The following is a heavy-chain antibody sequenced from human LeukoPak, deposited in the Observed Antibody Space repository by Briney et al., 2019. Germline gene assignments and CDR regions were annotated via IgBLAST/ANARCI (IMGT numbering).Heavy chain of an antibody. CDR2: IYHNGST. CDR1: GYSISSGFH. CDR3: ARLTYSNNWYFRRGLDNWFDP. V-gene: IGHV4-38-2*02. D-gene: IGHD6-13*01. J-gene: IGHJ5*02. Sequence: PSETLSLTCTVSGYSISSGFHWGWIRQPPGKGLEWIGNIYHNGSTYYNPSLKGRVTISVDASKSQFSLRLSSVTAADTAVYYCARLTYSNNWYFRRGLDNWFDPWGQGTLVTVSS.